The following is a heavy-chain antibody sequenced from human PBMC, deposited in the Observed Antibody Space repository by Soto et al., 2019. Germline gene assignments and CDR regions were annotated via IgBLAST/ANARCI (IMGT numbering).Heavy chain of an antibody. J-gene: IGHJ6*02. CDR1: GGSISSGGYS. Sequence: SETLSLTCAVSGGSISSGGYSWSWIRQPPGKGLEWIGYIYHSGSTYYNPSLKSRVTISVDRSKNQFSLKLSSVTAADTDVYYCARGPLRYYYGSGSYLRVRNGYYGMDVWGQGTTVTVSS. V-gene: IGHV4-30-2*01. D-gene: IGHD3-10*01. CDR2: IYHSGST. CDR3: ARGPLRYYYGSGSYLRVRNGYYGMDV.